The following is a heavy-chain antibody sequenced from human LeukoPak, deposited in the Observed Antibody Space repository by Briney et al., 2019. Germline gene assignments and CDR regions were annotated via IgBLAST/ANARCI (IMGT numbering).Heavy chain of an antibody. V-gene: IGHV3-49*04. D-gene: IGHD3-10*01. CDR1: GXTFGDYA. CDR2: IRSKAYGGKT. J-gene: IGHJ3*02. CDR3: TRVVLWFGELHDAFDI. Sequence: GGSLRLSCTASGXTFGDYAXSWVRXAPGXGLEWVXFIRSKAYGGKTEYAASVKGRFTISRDDSKSIAYLQMNSLKTEDTAVYYCTRVVLWFGELHDAFDIWGQGTMVTVSS.